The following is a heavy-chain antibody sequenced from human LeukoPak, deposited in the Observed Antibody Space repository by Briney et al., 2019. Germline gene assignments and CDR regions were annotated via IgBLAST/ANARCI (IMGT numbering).Heavy chain of an antibody. D-gene: IGHD6-19*01. CDR1: GFTFSSFG. Sequence: PGGSLRLSCGASGFTFSSFGMHWVRQAPGKGLEWVTFIRYDGSNKYYVDSVKGRFTISRDNSKNTLYLQMNSLRAEDTAVYYCAKDFESSGWYFDYWGQGTLVTVSS. CDR2: IRYDGSNK. V-gene: IGHV3-30*02. CDR3: AKDFESSGWYFDY. J-gene: IGHJ4*02.